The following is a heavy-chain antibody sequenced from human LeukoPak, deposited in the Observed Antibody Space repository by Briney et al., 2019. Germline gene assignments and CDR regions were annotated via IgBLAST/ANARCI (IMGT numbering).Heavy chain of an antibody. J-gene: IGHJ4*02. CDR3: ARDADWGYFDY. D-gene: IGHD3/OR15-3a*01. CDR2: IYYSGST. Sequence: SETLSLTCTVSGGSISDAAYYWSWIRQHPGEGLKWIGYIYYSGSTNYNPSLKSRVTISVDTSKNQFSLKLSSVTAADTAVYYCARDADWGYFDYWGQGTLVTVSS. V-gene: IGHV4-61*08. CDR1: GGSISDAAYY.